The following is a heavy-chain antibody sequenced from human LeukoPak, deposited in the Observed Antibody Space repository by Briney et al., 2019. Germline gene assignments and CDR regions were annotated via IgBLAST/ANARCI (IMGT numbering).Heavy chain of an antibody. V-gene: IGHV3-23*01. CDR1: GFTFSNYA. CDR3: ARRSGAAVAGAFDY. Sequence: SGGSLRLSCAASGFTFSNYAMRWVRQAPGKGLEWVSGISGSGDSTYYADSVKGRFTISRDDSKNTLYLQMNSLRAEDTAVYFCARRSGAAVAGAFDYWGQGTLVTVSS. CDR2: ISGSGDST. J-gene: IGHJ4*02. D-gene: IGHD6-19*01.